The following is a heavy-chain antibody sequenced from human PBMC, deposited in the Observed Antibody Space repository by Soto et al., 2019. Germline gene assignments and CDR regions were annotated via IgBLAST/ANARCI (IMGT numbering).Heavy chain of an antibody. V-gene: IGHV1-69*05. CDR2: ILPIFGTA. D-gene: IGHD3-3*01. J-gene: IGHJ6*02. CDR1: GGTFSSYA. CDR3: AAYYDFWSGNPPQPLYYYYGMAV. Sequence: ASVKVSCKASGGTFSSYAISWVRQNPGQGLEWMGGILPIFGTANYAQKFQGRVTITTDESTSTAYMELSSLRSEDTAVYYCAAYYDFWSGNPPQPLYYYYGMAVWGQGTTVTV.